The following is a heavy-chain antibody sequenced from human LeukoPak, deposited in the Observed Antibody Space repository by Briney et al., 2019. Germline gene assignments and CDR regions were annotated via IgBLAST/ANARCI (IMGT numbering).Heavy chain of an antibody. D-gene: IGHD6-19*01. CDR1: GGSISSGGYY. CDR2: IYYSGST. Sequence: ASQTLSLTCTVSGGSISSGGYYWNWIRQHPGKGLEWIGFIYYSGSTYHNPSLKSRVSISVDTSKNQFSLKLSSVTAADTAVYYCARPSVAGKFGGFGYWGQGTLVTVSS. J-gene: IGHJ4*02. CDR3: ARPSVAGKFGGFGY. V-gene: IGHV4-31*03.